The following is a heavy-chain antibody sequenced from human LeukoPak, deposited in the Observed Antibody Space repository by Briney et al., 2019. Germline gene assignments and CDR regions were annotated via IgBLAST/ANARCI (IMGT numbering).Heavy chain of an antibody. CDR2: FYYRGSP. CDR1: GCSISSSTFY. CDR3: GRLYGGDSGVGSFDI. D-gene: IGHD4-23*01. J-gene: IGHJ3*02. Sequence: SETLSLTRSVSGCSISSSTFYWGWIRQSPGKGLEWIGSFYYRGSPYYDSSLKSRVTISVDTSKNQFSLRLNSVTAADTAVYYCGRLYGGDSGVGSFDIWGQGTMVTVSS. V-gene: IGHV4-39*01.